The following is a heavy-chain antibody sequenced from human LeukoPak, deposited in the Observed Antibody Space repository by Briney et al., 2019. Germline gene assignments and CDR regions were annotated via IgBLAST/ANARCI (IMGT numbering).Heavy chain of an antibody. Sequence: PSETLSLTCTVSGGSISSGGYYWSWIRQHPGGGREWIGYIYYSGRTYYTPSVKSRVTISVDNSKNQFSLKLSSVTAEDTAVYYCARGWQQLDKPFDYWGQGTLVTVSS. CDR3: ARGWQQLDKPFDY. D-gene: IGHD6-13*01. CDR1: GGSISSGGYY. V-gene: IGHV4-31*03. J-gene: IGHJ4*02. CDR2: IYYSGRT.